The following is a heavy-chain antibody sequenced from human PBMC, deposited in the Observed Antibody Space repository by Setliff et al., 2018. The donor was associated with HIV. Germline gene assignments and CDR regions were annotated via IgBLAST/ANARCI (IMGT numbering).Heavy chain of an antibody. CDR1: GSTLTELS. CDR3: ARGAGNPHWYYDTWSGPSSGYFQH. D-gene: IGHD3-3*01. J-gene: IGHJ1*01. V-gene: IGHV1-24*01. CDR2: FDPEDGET. Sequence: ASVKVSCKVSGSTLTELSMHWVRQAPGKGLEWMGSFDPEDGETIYAQKFQGRVTMTRDTSISTAYLDLSRLRSDDTAVYYCARGAGNPHWYYDTWSGPSSGYFQHWGQGTLVTVSS.